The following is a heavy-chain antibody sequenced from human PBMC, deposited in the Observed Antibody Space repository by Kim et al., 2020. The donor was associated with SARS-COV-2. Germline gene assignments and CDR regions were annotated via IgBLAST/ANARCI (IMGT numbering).Heavy chain of an antibody. V-gene: IGHV3-30*03. J-gene: IGHJ2*01. Sequence: GGSLRLSCAASGFTFSSYGMHWVRQAPGKGLEWVAVISYDGSNKYYADSVKGRFTISRDNSKNTLYLQMNSLRAEDTAVYYCALNRGLPRKPAQFESPFDLWGRGTLVTVSS. CDR1: GFTFSSYG. CDR3: ALNRGLPRKPAQFESPFDL. CDR2: ISYDGSNK. D-gene: IGHD1-26*01.